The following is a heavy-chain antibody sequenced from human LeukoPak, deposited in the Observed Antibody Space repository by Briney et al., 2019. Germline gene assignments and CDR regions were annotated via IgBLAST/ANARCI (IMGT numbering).Heavy chain of an antibody. J-gene: IGHJ4*02. V-gene: IGHV4-59*01. CDR2: IYYSGST. Sequence: PSETLSLTCTVSGGSISSYYWSWIRQPPGKGLEWIGYIYYSGSTNYNPSLKSRVTISVDTSKNQFSLNLSSVTAADTAVYYCARAYGDYGAGSLDYWGQGTLVTVSS. CDR3: ARAYGDYGAGSLDY. CDR1: GGSISSYY. D-gene: IGHD4-17*01.